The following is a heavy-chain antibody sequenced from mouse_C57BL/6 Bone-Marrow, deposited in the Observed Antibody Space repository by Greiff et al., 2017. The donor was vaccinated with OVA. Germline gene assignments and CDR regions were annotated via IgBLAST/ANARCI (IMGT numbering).Heavy chain of an antibody. D-gene: IGHD2-5*01. J-gene: IGHJ4*01. CDR1: GFTFSDYY. CDR2: ISNGGGST. V-gene: IGHV5-12*01. CDR3: ARLYYSNPHAMDY. Sequence: EVKLEESGGGLVRPGGSLKLSCAASGFTFSDYYMYWVRQTPEKRLEWVAYISNGGGSTYYPDTVKGRFTISRDNAKNTLYLQMSRLKSEDTAMYYCARLYYSNPHAMDYWGQGTSVTVSS.